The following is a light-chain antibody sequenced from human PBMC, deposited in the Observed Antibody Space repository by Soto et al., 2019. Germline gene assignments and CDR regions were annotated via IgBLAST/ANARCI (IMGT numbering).Light chain of an antibody. V-gene: IGLV1-40*01. J-gene: IGLJ3*02. CDR2: GDN. CDR3: HSYDSSLSGSV. CDR1: NSNIGASND. Sequence: QSVLTQPPSVSGAPGQRVTISCTGGNSNIGASNDVHWYQQIPGTAPKLLIYGDNNRPSGVPDRFSGSKSGTSASLAITGLRAEDEADYYCHSYDSSLSGSVFGGGTKVTVL.